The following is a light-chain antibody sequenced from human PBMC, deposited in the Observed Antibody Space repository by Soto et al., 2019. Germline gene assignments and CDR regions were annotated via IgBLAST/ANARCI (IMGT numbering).Light chain of an antibody. Sequence: QSALTQPPSAAGTPGQRVSISCSGTNSNIGRNPVMWYQQMPGTAPRLIIYNIGQRPSGVPDRFSGSQSGTSASLAISGLQSEDESDYFCSTWDDSLHDVVFGGGTKVTVL. CDR3: STWDDSLHDVV. CDR1: NSNIGRNP. V-gene: IGLV1-44*01. CDR2: NIG. J-gene: IGLJ2*01.